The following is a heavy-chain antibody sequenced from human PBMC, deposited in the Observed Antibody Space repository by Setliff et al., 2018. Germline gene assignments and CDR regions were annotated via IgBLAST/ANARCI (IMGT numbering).Heavy chain of an antibody. V-gene: IGHV4-34*01. J-gene: IGHJ6*02. D-gene: IGHD6-6*01. CDR2: INHSGST. Sequence: PSETLSLTCAVYGGSFSGYYWSWIRQPPGKGLEWIGEINHSGSTNYNPSLKSRVTISVDTSKKQFSLKLSSVTAADTAVYYCARVAQYSSSSFYYYYYGMDVWGQGTTVTVSS. CDR1: GGSFSGYY. CDR3: ARVAQYSSSSFYYYYYGMDV.